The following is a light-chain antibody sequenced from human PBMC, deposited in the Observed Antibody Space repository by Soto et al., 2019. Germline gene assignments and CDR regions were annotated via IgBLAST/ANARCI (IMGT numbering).Light chain of an antibody. CDR1: QSVRTF. J-gene: IGKJ2*01. CDR3: QQRYNWPPYT. CDR2: DAL. V-gene: IGKV3-11*01. Sequence: EIVLTQSPATLSLSPGERATLSCRASQSVRTFLAWYQHKPGQAPRLLLYDALHRATGIPARFSGSGSETDFTLTISSLEPEDFAVYYCQQRYNWPPYTFGQGTKLEIK.